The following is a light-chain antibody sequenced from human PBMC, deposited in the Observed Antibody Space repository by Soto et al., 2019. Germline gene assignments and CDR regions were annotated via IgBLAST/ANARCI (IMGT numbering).Light chain of an antibody. Sequence: IVLTHSPCTLSLSPVERASLSGMSSQSVSNNYLAWYQQKPGQAPRLLIYGASNRATGIPDRFSGSGSGTDFTLTISRLEPEDFAVYYCHQYGSSPATFGQGTKVDIK. CDR2: GAS. CDR1: QSVSNNY. CDR3: HQYGSSPAT. V-gene: IGKV3-20*01. J-gene: IGKJ1*01.